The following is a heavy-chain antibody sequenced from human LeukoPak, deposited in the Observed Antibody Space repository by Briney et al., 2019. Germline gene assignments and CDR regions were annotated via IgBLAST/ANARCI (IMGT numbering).Heavy chain of an antibody. Sequence: GGSLRLSCAASGFTFNSYWMTWVRQAPGRGLEWVAHINQGGSDKYYVDSVKGRFTISRDHPKNSLYLQMNSLRAEDTAAYYCASRATRSDYWGQGTLVTVSS. J-gene: IGHJ4*02. V-gene: IGHV3-7*01. CDR2: INQGGSDK. CDR3: ASRATRSDY. D-gene: IGHD2-15*01. CDR1: GFTFNSYW.